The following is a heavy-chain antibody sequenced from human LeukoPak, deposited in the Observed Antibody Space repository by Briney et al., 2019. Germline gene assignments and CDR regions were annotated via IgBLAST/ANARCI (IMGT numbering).Heavy chain of an antibody. CDR3: AKGYTYFYGSGSYLRGVPFDY. Sequence: PGGSLRLSCAASGFTFSSYAMSWVRQAPGKGLEWVSAISGSGGSTYYADSVKGRFTISRDNSKNTLYLQMNSLRTEDTAVYYCAKGYTYFYGSGSYLRGVPFDYWGQGTLVTVSS. D-gene: IGHD3-10*01. V-gene: IGHV3-23*01. CDR1: GFTFSSYA. J-gene: IGHJ4*02. CDR2: ISGSGGST.